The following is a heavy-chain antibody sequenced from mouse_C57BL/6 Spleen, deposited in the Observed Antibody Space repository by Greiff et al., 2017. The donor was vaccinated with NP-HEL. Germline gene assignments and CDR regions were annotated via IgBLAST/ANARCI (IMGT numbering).Heavy chain of an antibody. J-gene: IGHJ3*01. V-gene: IGHV3-6*01. Sequence: EVKLVESGPGLVKPSQSLSLTCSVTGYSITSGYYWNWIRQFPGNKLEWMGYISYDGSNNYNPSLKNRISITRDTSKNQFFLKLNSVTTEDTATYYCAHHDYDGGAWFAYWGQGTLVTVSA. CDR3: AHHDYDGGAWFAY. D-gene: IGHD2-4*01. CDR1: GYSITSGYY. CDR2: ISYDGSN.